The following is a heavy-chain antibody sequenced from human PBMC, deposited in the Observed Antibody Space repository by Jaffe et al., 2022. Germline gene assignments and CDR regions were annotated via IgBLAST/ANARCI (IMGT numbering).Heavy chain of an antibody. J-gene: IGHJ3*02. V-gene: IGHV1-46*01. CDR3: AREYCSGGSCHGRAFDI. CDR1: GYTFTSYY. D-gene: IGHD2-15*01. Sequence: QVQLVQSGAEVKKPGASVKVSCKASGYTFTSYYMHWVRQAPGQGLEWMGIINPSGGSTSYAQKFQGRVTMTRDTSTSTVYMELSSLRSEDTAVYYCAREYCSGGSCHGRAFDIWGQGTMVTVSS. CDR2: INPSGGST.